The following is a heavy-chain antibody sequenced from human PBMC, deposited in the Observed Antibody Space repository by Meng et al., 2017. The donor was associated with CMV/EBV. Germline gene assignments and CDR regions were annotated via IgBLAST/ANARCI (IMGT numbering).Heavy chain of an antibody. CDR3: AKSGKPRERTYYDFWSGYTYNWFDP. J-gene: IGHJ5*02. CDR1: GFTFDDYA. D-gene: IGHD3-3*01. CDR2: ISWNSGSI. V-gene: IGHV3-9*01. Sequence: GGSLRLSCAASGFTFDDYAMHWVRQAPGKGLEWVSGISWNSGSIGYADSVKGRFTISRDNAKNSLYLQMNSLRAEDTALYYCAKSGKPRERTYYDFWSGYTYNWFDPWGQGTLVTSPQ.